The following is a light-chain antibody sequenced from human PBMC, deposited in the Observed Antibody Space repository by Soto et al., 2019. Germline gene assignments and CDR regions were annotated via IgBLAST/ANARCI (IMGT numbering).Light chain of an antibody. Sequence: EIVMTQSPATLSVSPGERATLSCRASQSVSSNLAWYQQKPGQAPRLLIYGASTRATGIPARFSGSGSGTEYTLTISILQSEDFAVYYRQQYNNWPRTFGQGTKVEI. CDR2: GAS. CDR1: QSVSSN. J-gene: IGKJ1*01. CDR3: QQYNNWPRT. V-gene: IGKV3-15*01.